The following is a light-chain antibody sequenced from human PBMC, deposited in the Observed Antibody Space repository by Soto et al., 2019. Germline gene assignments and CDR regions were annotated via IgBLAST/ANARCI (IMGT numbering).Light chain of an antibody. V-gene: IGKV1-33*01. CDR1: QDISNY. CDR2: DAS. J-gene: IGKJ5*01. Sequence: DIQMTQSPSSLSASVGDRVTITCQASQDISNYLNWYQHKPGKAPKLLIYDASNLETGVPSRFSGSGSGTDFTFTISNLQPEDIATYYCQHFDNLPSITFGQGTRLEIK. CDR3: QHFDNLPSIT.